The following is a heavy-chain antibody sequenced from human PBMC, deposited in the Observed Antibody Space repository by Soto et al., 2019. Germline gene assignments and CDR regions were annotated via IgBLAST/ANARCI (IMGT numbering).Heavy chain of an antibody. CDR2: IYYSGST. V-gene: IGHV4-59*08. CDR3: ARLGGSYAVPHFDY. J-gene: IGHJ4*02. Sequence: SETLSLTCTVSGGSISSYYWSWIRKPPGKGLEWIGYIYYSGSTNYNPSLKSRVTLSVDTSKNQFSLKLSSVTAADTAVYYCARLGGSYAVPHFDYWGQGTLVTVSS. CDR1: GGSISSYY. D-gene: IGHD1-26*01.